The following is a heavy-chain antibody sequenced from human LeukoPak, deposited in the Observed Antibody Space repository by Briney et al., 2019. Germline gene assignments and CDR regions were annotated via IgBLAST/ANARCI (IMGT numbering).Heavy chain of an antibody. Sequence: ASVKVSCKTSGYTFTGYYMHWVRQAPGQGLEWMGWINPNSGGTDYAQKFQGRVTMTRDTSISTAYMELGRLTSDDTAVYYCATEGYYYGSGTYPNYWGQGTLVTISS. D-gene: IGHD3-10*01. V-gene: IGHV1-2*02. J-gene: IGHJ4*02. CDR2: INPNSGGT. CDR1: GYTFTGYY. CDR3: ATEGYYYGSGTYPNY.